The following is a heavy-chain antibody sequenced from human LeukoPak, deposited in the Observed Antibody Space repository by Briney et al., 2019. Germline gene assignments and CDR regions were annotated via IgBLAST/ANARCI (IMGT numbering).Heavy chain of an antibody. CDR2: IYYSGST. J-gene: IGHJ4*02. Sequence: TLSLTCAVSGGSISSGGYSWSWIRQPPGKGLEWIGYIYYSGSTYYNPSLKSRVTISVDTSRNQFSLKLSSVTAADTAVYYCARVTGYMVEDYFDSWGQGTLVTVSS. V-gene: IGHV4-30-4*07. CDR1: GGSISSGGYS. D-gene: IGHD6-13*01. CDR3: ARVTGYMVEDYFDS.